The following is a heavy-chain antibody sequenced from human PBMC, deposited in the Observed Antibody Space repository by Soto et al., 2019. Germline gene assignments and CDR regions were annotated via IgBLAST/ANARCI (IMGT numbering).Heavy chain of an antibody. CDR2: IWYDGSNK. D-gene: IGHD2-15*01. CDR3: ARVGYCSGGSCKGPDAFDI. J-gene: IGHJ3*02. V-gene: IGHV3-33*01. CDR1: GFTFSSYG. Sequence: QVQLVESGGGVVQPGRSLRLSCAASGFTFSSYGMHWVRQAPGKGLEWVAVIWYDGSNKYYADSVKGRFTISRDNSKNTLYLQKNSLRAEDTAVYYCARVGYCSGGSCKGPDAFDIWGQGTMVTVSS.